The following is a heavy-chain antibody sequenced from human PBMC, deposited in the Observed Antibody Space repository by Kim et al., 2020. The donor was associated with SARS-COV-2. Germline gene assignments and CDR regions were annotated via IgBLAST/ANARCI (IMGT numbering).Heavy chain of an antibody. D-gene: IGHD3-16*01. J-gene: IGHJ3*02. V-gene: IGHV4-59*08. CDR1: GGSISSYY. Sequence: SETLPLTCTVSGGSISSYYWSWIRQPPGKGLEWIGYIYYSGSTNYNPSLKSRVTISVDTSKNQFSLKLSSVTAADTAVYYCARHHVWGTGAFDIWGQGTMVTISS. CDR3: ARHHVWGTGAFDI. CDR2: IYYSGST.